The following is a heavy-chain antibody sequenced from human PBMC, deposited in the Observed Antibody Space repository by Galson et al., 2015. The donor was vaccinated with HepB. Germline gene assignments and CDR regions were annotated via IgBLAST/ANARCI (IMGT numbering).Heavy chain of an antibody. CDR2: ISYDGSNK. D-gene: IGHD4-23*01. CDR3: ARVLRYGGNRELDY. J-gene: IGHJ4*02. Sequence: SLRLSCAASGFTFSSYAMHWVRQAPGKGLEWVAVISYDGSNKYYADSVKGRFTISRDNSKNTLYLQMNSLRAEDTAVYYCARVLRYGGNRELDYWGQGTLVTVSS. V-gene: IGHV3-30*04. CDR1: GFTFSSYA.